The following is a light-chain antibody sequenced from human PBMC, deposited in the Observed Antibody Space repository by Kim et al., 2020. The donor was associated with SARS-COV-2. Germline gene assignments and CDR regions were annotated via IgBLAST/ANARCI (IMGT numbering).Light chain of an antibody. V-gene: IGLV1-51*01. CDR3: GTWDSRLRTWI. CDR2: DNN. J-gene: IGLJ2*01. CDR1: NSNIGNNY. Sequence: PGQRVTISCSESNSNIGNNYVSWYQQFPRTAPKLLIYDNNERSSGIPDRFSGSKSGTSATLDITGLQTGDEGDYYCGTWDSRLRTWIFGGGTQLTVL.